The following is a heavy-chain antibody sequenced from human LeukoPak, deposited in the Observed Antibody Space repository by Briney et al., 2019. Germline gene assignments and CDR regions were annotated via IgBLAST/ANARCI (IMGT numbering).Heavy chain of an antibody. J-gene: IGHJ4*02. V-gene: IGHV3-21*01. CDR3: ASDTYSSGYYYY. CDR2: ISSSSSYI. CDR1: GFTFSSYS. D-gene: IGHD3-22*01. Sequence: GGSLRLSCAASGFTFSSYSMNWVRQAPGKGLGWVSSISSSSSYIYYADSVKGRFTISRDNAKNSLYLQMNSLRAEDTAVYYCASDTYSSGYYYYWGQGTLVTVSS.